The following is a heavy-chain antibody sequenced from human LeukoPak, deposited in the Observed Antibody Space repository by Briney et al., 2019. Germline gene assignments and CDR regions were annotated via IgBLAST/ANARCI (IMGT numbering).Heavy chain of an antibody. V-gene: IGHV5-51*01. CDR3: ARPRIAAAGYAFDI. D-gene: IGHD6-13*01. J-gene: IGHJ3*02. CDR2: IYVGDSDT. CDR1: GYSFSNHW. Sequence: KSGESLKISCKDSGYSFSNHWIGWVRQMPGKNLEWMGIIYVGDSDTRYSPSFQGQITISADKSINTAYLQWSSLKASDTAMYYCARPRIAAAGYAFDIWGQGTMVTVSS.